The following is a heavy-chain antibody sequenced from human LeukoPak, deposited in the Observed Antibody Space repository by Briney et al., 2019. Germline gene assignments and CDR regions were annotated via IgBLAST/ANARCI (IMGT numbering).Heavy chain of an antibody. CDR3: AREGSSSSYYYYYMDV. CDR1: GYSISSGYY. CDR2: VYYSGST. V-gene: IGHV4-38-2*02. Sequence: SETLSLTCTVSGYSISSGYYWGWIRQPPGKGLEWIGYVYYSGSTNYNPSLKSRVTTSVDTSKNQFSLKLSSVTAADTAVYYCAREGSSSSYYYYYMDVWGKGTTVTVSS. J-gene: IGHJ6*03. D-gene: IGHD6-13*01.